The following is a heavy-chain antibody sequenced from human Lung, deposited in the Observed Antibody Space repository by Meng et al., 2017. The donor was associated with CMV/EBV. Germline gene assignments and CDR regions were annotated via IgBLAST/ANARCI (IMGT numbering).Heavy chain of an antibody. J-gene: IGHJ4*02. D-gene: IGHD1-1*01. CDR2: IHPHMGDT. CDR1: GYTFTAHD. Sequence: ASVXVSCKASGYTFTAHDFHWVRQAPGQGLEWMGGIHPHMGDTNYAQQFQGRVTLTRDASSNTGYMELTRLTSEDTAVYYCARANNWGPDYWGQGTLVTVAS. CDR3: ARANNWGPDY. V-gene: IGHV1-2*02.